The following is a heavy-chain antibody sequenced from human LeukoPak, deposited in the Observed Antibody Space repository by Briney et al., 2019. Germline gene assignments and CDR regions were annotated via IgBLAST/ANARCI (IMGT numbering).Heavy chain of an antibody. V-gene: IGHV3-7*01. Sequence: PGGTLRLSCAASGFTFSSYGMSWIRQAPGKGLEWVANIKQDGSEKYYVDSVKGRFTISRDNAKNSLYLQMNSLRAEDTALYYCARDSTGYGYEEWNWGQGTLVTVSS. CDR3: ARDSTGYGYEEWN. J-gene: IGHJ4*02. CDR2: IKQDGSEK. CDR1: GFTFSSYG. D-gene: IGHD5-18*01.